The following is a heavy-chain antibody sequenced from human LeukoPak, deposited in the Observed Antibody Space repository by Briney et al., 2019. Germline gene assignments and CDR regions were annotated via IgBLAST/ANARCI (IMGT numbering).Heavy chain of an antibody. J-gene: IGHJ4*02. V-gene: IGHV3-23*01. CDR1: GFAFRSYA. Sequence: GGSLRLSCAASGFAFRSYAMRWVRLAPGKGLEWVSAITGSGSNTHYTDSVKGRFTISRDNSKNTLYLQMNSLRAEDTAVYYCAKRISGWYFTDYWGQGTLVTVSS. CDR2: ITGSGSNT. D-gene: IGHD6-19*01. CDR3: AKRISGWYFTDY.